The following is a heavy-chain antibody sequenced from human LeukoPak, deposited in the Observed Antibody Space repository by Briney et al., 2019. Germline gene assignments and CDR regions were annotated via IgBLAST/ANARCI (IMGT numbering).Heavy chain of an antibody. J-gene: IGHJ3*02. CDR2: ISSSSSTI. CDR3: AKAKGGYCSSTSCPPNDAFDI. D-gene: IGHD2-2*01. CDR1: GFTFSSYS. Sequence: GGSLRLSCAASGFTFSSYSMNWVRQAPGKGLEWVSYISSSSSTIYYADSVKGRFTISRDNAKNSLYLQMNSLRAEDMALYYCAKAKGGYCSSTSCPPNDAFDIWGQGTMVTVSS. V-gene: IGHV3-48*04.